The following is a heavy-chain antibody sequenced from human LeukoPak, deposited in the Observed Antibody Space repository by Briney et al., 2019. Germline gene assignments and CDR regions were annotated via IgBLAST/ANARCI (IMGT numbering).Heavy chain of an antibody. Sequence: PGGSLRLSCAASGFTFSSYEMNWVRQAPGKGLEWVSYISSSGSTIYYADSVKGRFTISRDNAKNSLYLQMNSLRAEDTAVYYCARDGPGTTLAWFDPWGQGTLVTVSS. D-gene: IGHD4-17*01. CDR3: ARDGPGTTLAWFDP. V-gene: IGHV3-48*03. CDR2: ISSSGSTI. J-gene: IGHJ5*02. CDR1: GFTFSSYE.